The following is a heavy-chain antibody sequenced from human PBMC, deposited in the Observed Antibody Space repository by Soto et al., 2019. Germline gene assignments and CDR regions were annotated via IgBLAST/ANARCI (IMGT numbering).Heavy chain of an antibody. Sequence: SETLSLTCTVSGGSISSYYWSWIRQPPGKGLEWIGYIYYSGSTNYNPSLKSRVTISVDTSKNQFSLKLSSVTAADTAVYYCAGARYYYDSSGYYSYYYGMDVWGQGTTVTVSS. J-gene: IGHJ6*02. CDR3: AGARYYYDSSGYYSYYYGMDV. CDR2: IYYSGST. D-gene: IGHD3-22*01. V-gene: IGHV4-59*01. CDR1: GGSISSYY.